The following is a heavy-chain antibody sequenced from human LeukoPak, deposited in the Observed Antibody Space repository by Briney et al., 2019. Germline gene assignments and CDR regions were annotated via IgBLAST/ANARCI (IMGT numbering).Heavy chain of an antibody. J-gene: IGHJ5*02. CDR2: ISAYNGNT. D-gene: IGHD1-1*01. CDR3: ARVDDLGNWFDP. Sequence: ASVKVSCKASGYTFTSYGISWVRQAPGQGLEWMGWISAYNGNTNYAQKLQGRVAMTTDTSTSTAYMELRSLRSDDTAVYYCARVDDLGNWFDPWGQGTLVTVSS. V-gene: IGHV1-18*01. CDR1: GYTFTSYG.